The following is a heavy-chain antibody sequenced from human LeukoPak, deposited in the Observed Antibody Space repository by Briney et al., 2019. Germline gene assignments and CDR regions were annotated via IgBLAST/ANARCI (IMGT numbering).Heavy chain of an antibody. J-gene: IGHJ5*02. Sequence: GGSLRLSCAVSGFTFSNYGMTWVRQAPGKGLEWVSAISGSGAFTYYADSVKGRFTISRDNSKNTLYLQMNSLRAEDTAVYFCAKAGFSSSWSKPDNWFDPWGQGTLVTVSS. CDR2: ISGSGAFT. V-gene: IGHV3-23*01. CDR1: GFTFSNYG. CDR3: AKAGFSSSWSKPDNWFDP. D-gene: IGHD6-13*01.